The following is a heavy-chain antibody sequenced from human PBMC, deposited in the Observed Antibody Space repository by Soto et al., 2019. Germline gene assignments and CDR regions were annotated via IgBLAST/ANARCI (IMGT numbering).Heavy chain of an antibody. CDR2: IWYDGSNK. Sequence: QVQLVESGGGVVQPGKSLRLSCAASGLTFSSYGMHWVRQAPGKGLEWVALIWYDGSNKYYADSVKGRFTISRDNSKSTLYLQMNSLSGEDTAVYYCAKGSGSFNYYYYYYMDVWGKGTTVTVSS. CDR1: GLTFSSYG. J-gene: IGHJ6*03. D-gene: IGHD3-10*01. V-gene: IGHV3-33*06. CDR3: AKGSGSFNYYYYYYMDV.